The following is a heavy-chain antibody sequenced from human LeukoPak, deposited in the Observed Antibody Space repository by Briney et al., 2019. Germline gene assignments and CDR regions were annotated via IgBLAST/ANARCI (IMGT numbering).Heavy chain of an antibody. V-gene: IGHV3-23*01. CDR1: GFTFSSYA. CDR3: AKERYSSGWYAYMDV. J-gene: IGHJ6*04. D-gene: IGHD6-19*01. Sequence: PGGSLRLSCAASGFTFSSYAMNWVRQAPGKGLEWVSAISGSGDNTYYADSVKGRFTISRDNSKHTLYLQMDSLRAEDTAVYYCAKERYSSGWYAYMDVWGKGTTVTVSS. CDR2: ISGSGDNT.